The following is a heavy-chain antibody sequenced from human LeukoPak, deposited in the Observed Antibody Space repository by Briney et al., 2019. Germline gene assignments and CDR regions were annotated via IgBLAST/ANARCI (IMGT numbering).Heavy chain of an antibody. J-gene: IGHJ3*02. D-gene: IGHD6-13*01. CDR2: ISSSGSTI. Sequence: GGSLRLSCAASGFTFSSYWMNWVRQAPGKGLEWVSYISSSGSTIYYADSVKGRFTISRDNAKNSLYLQMNSLRAEDTAVYYCARDPPRIAAAGTKAFDIWGQGTMVTVSS. CDR3: ARDPPRIAAAGTKAFDI. V-gene: IGHV3-48*03. CDR1: GFTFSSYW.